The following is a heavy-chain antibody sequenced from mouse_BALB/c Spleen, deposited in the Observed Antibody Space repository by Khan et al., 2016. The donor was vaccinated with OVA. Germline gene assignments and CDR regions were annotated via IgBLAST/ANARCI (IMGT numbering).Heavy chain of an antibody. V-gene: IGHV1-9*01. CDR1: GFTFSTYW. D-gene: IGHD2-12*01. J-gene: IGHJ4*01. CDR3: ARGGYSPAMDY. CDR2: ILPGSGSS. Sequence: QVQLKQSGAELMKPGASVKISCKATGFTFSTYWIEWVKQRPGHGLEWIGEILPGSGSSNYNEKFKGKATFTADTSSNTAYMQLSSLPSEDSAVYYCARGGYSPAMDYWGQGTSVTVSS.